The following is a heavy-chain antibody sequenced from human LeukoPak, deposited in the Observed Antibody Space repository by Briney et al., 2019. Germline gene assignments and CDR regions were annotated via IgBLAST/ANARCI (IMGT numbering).Heavy chain of an antibody. Sequence: ASVKVSCKASGYSFTTYDINWVRQAAGQGLEWVAWMNPNSGNTGYAQKFQGRVTMTRNTSISTAYMELSSLRSEDTAVYYCARGPQAPGYCSGGSCYSFYYYYMDVWGKGTTVTVS. V-gene: IGHV1-8*01. CDR3: ARGPQAPGYCSGGSCYSFYYYYMDV. CDR1: GYSFTTYD. J-gene: IGHJ6*03. D-gene: IGHD2-15*01. CDR2: MNPNSGNT.